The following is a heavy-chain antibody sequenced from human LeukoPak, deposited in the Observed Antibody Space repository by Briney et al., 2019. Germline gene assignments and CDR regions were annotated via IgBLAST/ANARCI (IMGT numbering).Heavy chain of an antibody. V-gene: IGHV3-21*01. J-gene: IGHJ4*02. CDR2: IVGSSST. D-gene: IGHD6-13*01. CDR3: ARIGAGSSRDY. CDR1: GITFSNFA. Sequence: GGSLRLSCAASGITFSNFAMSCVRKAPGKGLEWVSSIVGSSSTYYADSLKGRFTISRDNAKNSLYLQMNSLRAEDTAVYYCARIGAGSSRDYWGQGTLVTVSS.